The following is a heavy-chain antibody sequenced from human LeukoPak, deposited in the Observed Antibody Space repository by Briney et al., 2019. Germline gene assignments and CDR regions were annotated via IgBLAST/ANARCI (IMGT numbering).Heavy chain of an antibody. Sequence: SETLSLTCAVYCGSFSDYHWNWLRQPPGKRLEWLGEITHFESTTYNPSLSSRVTISRDTSSHRSFLWLSSVTAADRAVYYCARGGRVTVVRGVNYYYYGMDVWGQGTTVTVSS. CDR2: ITHFEST. J-gene: IGHJ6*02. V-gene: IGHV4-34*01. CDR1: CGSFSDYH. D-gene: IGHD3-10*01. CDR3: ARGGRVTVVRGVNYYYYGMDV.